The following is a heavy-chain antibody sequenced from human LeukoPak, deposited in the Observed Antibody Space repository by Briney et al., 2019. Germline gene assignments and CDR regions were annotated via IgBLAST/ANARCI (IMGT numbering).Heavy chain of an antibody. CDR2: VIPILDIT. CDR1: GGTFSSYA. J-gene: IGHJ4*02. D-gene: IGHD6-13*01. Sequence: ASVKVPCKASGGTFSSYAISWLRQAPGQGLEWMGRVIPILDITNYAQQFQGRVTITADKSTNTAYMELSSLKSEDTAVYYCARGLIAAADDYWGQGTLVTVSS. V-gene: IGHV1-69*04. CDR3: ARGLIAAADDY.